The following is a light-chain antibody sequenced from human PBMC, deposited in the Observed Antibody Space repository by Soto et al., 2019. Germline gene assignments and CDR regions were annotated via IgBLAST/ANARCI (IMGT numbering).Light chain of an antibody. CDR2: DVS. CDR3: NSYTSSSTLPYV. V-gene: IGLV2-14*01. J-gene: IGLJ1*01. Sequence: QSVRTHPPSGSGSLGQSITVSCPGTSSDVGGYNYVSWYQQHPGKAPKVMIYDVSKRPSGVSNRFSGSKSGNTASLTISGLQAEDEADYYCNSYTSSSTLPYVFGTGTKLTVL. CDR1: SSDVGGYNY.